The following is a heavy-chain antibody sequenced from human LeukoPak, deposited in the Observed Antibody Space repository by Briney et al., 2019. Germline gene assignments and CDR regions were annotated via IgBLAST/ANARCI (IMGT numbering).Heavy chain of an antibody. CDR3: ARVGGITIFGGASITPNYYMDV. CDR1: GSSVSNLYF. CDR2: INHSGTT. Sequence: SETLSLTCAVSGSSVSNLYFWGRIRQPPGKGLEWIGSINHSGTTYYNPSLKSRVTMSVDTSKNQLSLNVTSVTAADTAVYFCARVGGITIFGGASITPNYYMDVWGKGTTVIVSS. D-gene: IGHD3-3*01. V-gene: IGHV4-38-2*01. J-gene: IGHJ6*03.